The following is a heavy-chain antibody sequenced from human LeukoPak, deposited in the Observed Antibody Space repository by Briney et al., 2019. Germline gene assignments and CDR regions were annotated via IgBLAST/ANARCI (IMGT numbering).Heavy chain of an antibody. CDR2: ISGSGGST. CDR3: AKSGVLLWFGELNPGGYYMDV. D-gene: IGHD3-10*01. J-gene: IGHJ6*03. CDR1: GFTFSSYG. Sequence: GGTQRLSCAASGFTFSSYGMSWVRQAPGKGLEWVSAISGSGGSTYYADSVKGRFTISRDNYKNTLYLQMNSLRAEDTAVYYCAKSGVLLWFGELNPGGYYMDVWGKGTTVTISS. V-gene: IGHV3-23*01.